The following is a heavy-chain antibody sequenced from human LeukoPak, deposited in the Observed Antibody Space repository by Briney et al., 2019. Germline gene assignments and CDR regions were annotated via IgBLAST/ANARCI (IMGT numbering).Heavy chain of an antibody. CDR2: IKQDGSEK. D-gene: IGHD6-13*01. CDR3: ARDLEVAAAGNNWFDP. V-gene: IGHV3-7*01. CDR1: GFTFSSYW. J-gene: IGHJ5*02. Sequence: GGSLRPSCAASGFTFSSYWMSWVRQAPGKGLEWVADIKQDGSEKYYVDSVKGRFTISRDNAKNSLYLQMNSLRAEDTAVYYCARDLEVAAAGNNWFDPWGQGTLVTVSS.